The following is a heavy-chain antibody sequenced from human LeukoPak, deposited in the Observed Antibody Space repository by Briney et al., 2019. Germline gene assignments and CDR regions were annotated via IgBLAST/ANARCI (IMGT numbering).Heavy chain of an antibody. CDR2: INPNSGGT. Sequence: GASVKVSCKASGYTFTGYYMHWVRQAPGQGLEWMGWINPNSGGTNYAQKFQGRVTMTRDTSISTAYMELSRLRSDDTAVYYCARAPSRIAAAGGKKGWFDPWGQGTLVTVSS. D-gene: IGHD6-13*01. CDR1: GYTFTGYY. V-gene: IGHV1-2*02. CDR3: ARAPSRIAAAGGKKGWFDP. J-gene: IGHJ5*02.